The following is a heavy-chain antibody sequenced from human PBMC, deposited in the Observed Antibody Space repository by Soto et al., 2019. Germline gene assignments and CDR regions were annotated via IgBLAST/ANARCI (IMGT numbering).Heavy chain of an antibody. Sequence: QVQLVQSGAEVKKPGASVKVSCKASGYTFTSYGISWVRQAPGQGLEWMGWISAYNGNTNYAQKLQGRVTMTTDTSTSTAYMELRSLRSDDTAVYYCARDGSRVHGSGSSYYYYGMDAWGQGTTVTVSS. CDR2: ISAYNGNT. J-gene: IGHJ6*02. CDR3: ARDGSRVHGSGSSYYYYGMDA. D-gene: IGHD3-10*01. CDR1: GYTFTSYG. V-gene: IGHV1-18*01.